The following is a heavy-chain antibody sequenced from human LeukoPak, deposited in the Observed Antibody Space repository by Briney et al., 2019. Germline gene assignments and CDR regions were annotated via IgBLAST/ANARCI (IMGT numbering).Heavy chain of an antibody. CDR2: IRSKAYGGTT. J-gene: IGHJ4*02. D-gene: IGHD5-18*01. V-gene: IGHV3-49*04. CDR3: TWGKGSYGY. Sequence: GGSLRLSCTASGFTFGDYAMSWVRQAPGKGLEWVGFIRSKAYGGTTEYAASVKGRFTISRDDSKSIAYLQMNSLKTEDTAVYYCTWGKGSYGYWGQGTLVTVSS. CDR1: GFTFGDYA.